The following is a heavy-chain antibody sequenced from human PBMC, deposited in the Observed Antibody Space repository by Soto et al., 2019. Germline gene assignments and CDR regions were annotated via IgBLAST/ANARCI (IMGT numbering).Heavy chain of an antibody. Sequence: XESLTISGKGSGYIFINYWIALVRQMPGKGLEWMGIIYPGDSDTRYSPSFQGQVTISADKSISTAYLQWSSLRASDTAIYYCARHAIAARFNWFDPWGQGTLVTVSS. CDR2: IYPGDSDT. J-gene: IGHJ5*02. D-gene: IGHD6-6*01. CDR1: GYIFINYW. CDR3: ARHAIAARFNWFDP. V-gene: IGHV5-51*01.